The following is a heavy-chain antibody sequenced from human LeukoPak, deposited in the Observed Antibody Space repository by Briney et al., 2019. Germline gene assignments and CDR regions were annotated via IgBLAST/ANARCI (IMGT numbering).Heavy chain of an antibody. V-gene: IGHV4-31*03. CDR1: ADSLSSGGHY. D-gene: IGHD3-10*01. J-gene: IGHJ4*02. CDR3: ARGGNRFGGFYFDY. Sequence: SETLSLTCPVSADSLSSGGHYWAWLRQLPGTGLESIGFIHHSGSSRHNPSLKDRVAISVDASRKQFALRLSSVTAADTAIYYCARGGNRFGGFYFDYWGQGIQVIVSS. CDR2: IHHSGSS.